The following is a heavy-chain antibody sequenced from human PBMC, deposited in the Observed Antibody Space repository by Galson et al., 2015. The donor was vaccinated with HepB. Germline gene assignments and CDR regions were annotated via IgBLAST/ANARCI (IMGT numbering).Heavy chain of an antibody. CDR2: INHSGST. V-gene: IGHV4-34*01. CDR1: GGSFSGYY. J-gene: IGHJ2*01. CDR3: ARGIGFRWFVGWYFDL. Sequence: SETLSLTCAVYGGSFSGYYWSWIRQPPGKGLEWIGEINHSGSTNYNPSLKSRVTISVDTSKNQFSLKLSSVTAADTAVYYCARGIGFRWFVGWYFDLWGRGTLVTVSS. D-gene: IGHD2-15*01.